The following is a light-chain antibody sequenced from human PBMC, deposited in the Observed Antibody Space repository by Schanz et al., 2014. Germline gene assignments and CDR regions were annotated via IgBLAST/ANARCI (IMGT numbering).Light chain of an antibody. V-gene: IGKV1-39*01. Sequence: IQMTQSPSSLSASEGDRVTITCRASQTITRSLNWYQQKPGKAPKLLIYAASTLQSGVPSRFSGSGSGTEFARTISSLQPEGFATYYGQQSGTFGQGTRLDIK. CDR3: QQSGT. CDR1: QTITRS. CDR2: AAS. J-gene: IGKJ5*01.